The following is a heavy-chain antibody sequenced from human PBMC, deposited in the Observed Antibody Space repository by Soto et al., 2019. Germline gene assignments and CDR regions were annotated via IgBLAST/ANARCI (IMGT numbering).Heavy chain of an antibody. CDR2: VIPILGTA. D-gene: IGHD5-12*01. CDR3: ASLGHRGH. Sequence: QVQLVQSGAEVKKPGSSVKVSCTASGGSLRNSVISWVRQAPAQRLEWMGGVIPILGTANYAQKFQGRVTMTADEATSTAYRDLSSRSPDDTAVYNCASLGHRGHGGPGTLVIVSS. J-gene: IGHJ4*02. CDR1: GGSLRNSV. V-gene: IGHV1-69*01.